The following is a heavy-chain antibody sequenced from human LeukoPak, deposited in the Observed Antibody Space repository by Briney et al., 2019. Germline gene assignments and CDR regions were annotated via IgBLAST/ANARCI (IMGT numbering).Heavy chain of an antibody. CDR2: IYYSGST. CDR3: ARIGYYGSGSSDY. J-gene: IGHJ4*02. V-gene: IGHV4-59*08. Sequence: SETLSLTCTVSGGSISSYYWSWIRQPPGKGLEWIGYIYYSGSTNYNPSLKSRVTISVDTSKNQFSLKLSSVTAADTAVYYCARIGYYGSGSSDYWGQGTLVTVSS. CDR1: GGSISSYY. D-gene: IGHD3-10*01.